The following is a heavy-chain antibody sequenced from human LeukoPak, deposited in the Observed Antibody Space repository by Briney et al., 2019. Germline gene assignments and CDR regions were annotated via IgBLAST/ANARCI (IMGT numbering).Heavy chain of an antibody. CDR1: GISFTNAW. V-gene: IGHV3-15*01. CDR2: IKSKSDGWTP. D-gene: IGHD3-9*01. CDR3: TMDNDIVTGYYRGAFDI. Sequence: GGSLRLSCAASGISFTNAWMSWVRQAPGKGLEWVGRIKSKSDGWTPDYAAPVEGRFTISRDDSKNTLYLQMNSLKTEDTAVYYRTMDNDIVTGYYRGAFDIWGQGTKVTVSS. J-gene: IGHJ3*02.